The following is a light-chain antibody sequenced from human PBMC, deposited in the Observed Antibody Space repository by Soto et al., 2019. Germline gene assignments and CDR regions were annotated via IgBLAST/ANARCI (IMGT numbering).Light chain of an antibody. J-gene: IGKJ1*01. V-gene: IGKV3-15*01. CDR3: QQYGSAWT. CDR2: DAS. Sequence: IVMNQSPATLSLSPGGRATLSCRASQTIDNTLAWYQRKPGQAPRLLIYDASTRATGVPARFSGSGSGTDFTLTISRLEPEDFAVYYCQQYGSAWTFGQGTKVDIK. CDR1: QTIDNT.